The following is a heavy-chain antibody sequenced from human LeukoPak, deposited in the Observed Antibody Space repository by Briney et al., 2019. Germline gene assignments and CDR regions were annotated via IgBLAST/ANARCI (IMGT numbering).Heavy chain of an antibody. Sequence: GGSLRLSCAASGFTFSSYEMNWVRQTPGKGLEWLSYISSSGGTIYYADSVKGRFTISRDNAKSSLYLQMNGLRAEDTAVYYCARDSRQQLFDYWGQGTLVTVSS. CDR1: GFTFSSYE. D-gene: IGHD4-11*01. CDR3: ARDSRQQLFDY. CDR2: ISSSGGTI. J-gene: IGHJ4*02. V-gene: IGHV3-48*03.